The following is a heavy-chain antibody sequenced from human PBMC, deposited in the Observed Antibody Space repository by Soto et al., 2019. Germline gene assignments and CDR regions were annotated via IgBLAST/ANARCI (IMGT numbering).Heavy chain of an antibody. V-gene: IGHV3-7*01. CDR2: IKQDGSEQ. Sequence: EVQLVESGGGLVQPGGSLRLSCAASGLTFSNYWMTWVRQAPGKGLEWVANIKQDGSEQYYVDSVKGRFTISRDNAKNSLYLQMNSLRAEDTAVYYCAREMATRYWGQGTLVTVSS. D-gene: IGHD5-12*01. CDR3: AREMATRY. J-gene: IGHJ4*02. CDR1: GLTFSNYW.